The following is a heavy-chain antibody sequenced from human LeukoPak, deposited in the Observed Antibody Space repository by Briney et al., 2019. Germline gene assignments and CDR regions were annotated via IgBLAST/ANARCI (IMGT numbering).Heavy chain of an antibody. V-gene: IGHV3-48*03. CDR1: GFTFSSYE. D-gene: IGHD3-10*01. J-gene: IGHJ4*02. CDR2: ISSSAGTM. CDR3: VRREERLYYGSGSFYKKGLDY. Sequence: GGSLRLSCAASGFTFSSYEMNWVRQAPGKGREWVSYISSSAGTMDYADSVKGRFTISRDNAKNSVYLQMNSLRAEDTAVYFCVRREERLYYGSGSFYKKGLDYWGQGTLVTISS.